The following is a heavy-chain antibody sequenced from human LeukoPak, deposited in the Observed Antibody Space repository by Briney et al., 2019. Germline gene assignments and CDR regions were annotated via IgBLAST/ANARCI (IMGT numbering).Heavy chain of an antibody. CDR3: ARDYEYYDFWSGFDY. Sequence: GGSLRLSCAASGVTFSDYYMSWIRQAPGKGLEWVSYISSSGSTIYYADSVKGRFTISRDNAKNSLYLQMNSLRAEDTAVYYCARDYEYYDFWSGFDYWGQGTLVTVSS. V-gene: IGHV3-11*04. CDR1: GVTFSDYY. CDR2: ISSSGSTI. J-gene: IGHJ4*02. D-gene: IGHD3-3*01.